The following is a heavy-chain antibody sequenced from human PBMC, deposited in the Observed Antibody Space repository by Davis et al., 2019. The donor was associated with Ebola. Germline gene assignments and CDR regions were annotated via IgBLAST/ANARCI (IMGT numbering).Heavy chain of an antibody. J-gene: IGHJ4*02. Sequence: GESLKISCAASGFTFSSYAMSWVRQAPGKGLEWVSAISGSGGSTYYADSVKGRFTISRDNSKNTLYLQMNSLRAEDTAVYYCATLELSVVYWGQGTMVTVSS. CDR3: ATLELSVVY. CDR1: GFTFSSYA. D-gene: IGHD1-7*01. CDR2: ISGSGGST. V-gene: IGHV3-23*01.